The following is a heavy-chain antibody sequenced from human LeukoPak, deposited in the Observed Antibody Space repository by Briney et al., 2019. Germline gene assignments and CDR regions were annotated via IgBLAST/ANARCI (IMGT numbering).Heavy chain of an antibody. D-gene: IGHD3-3*01. CDR1: GFTFSNYA. CDR2: ISGSGGST. V-gene: IGHV3-23*01. Sequence: GGSLRLXCAASGFTFSNYAMSWVRQAPGKELDWVSAISGSGGSTYYADSVKGRFTISRDNSKNTLYLQMNSLRAEDTVVYYCAKDFTANYDFWSGYPHWGQGTLVTVSS. J-gene: IGHJ4*02. CDR3: AKDFTANYDFWSGYPH.